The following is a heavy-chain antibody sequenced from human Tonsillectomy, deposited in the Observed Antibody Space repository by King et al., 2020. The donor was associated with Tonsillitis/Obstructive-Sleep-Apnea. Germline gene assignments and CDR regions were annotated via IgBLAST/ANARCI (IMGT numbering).Heavy chain of an antibody. CDR1: GGTFSSYA. D-gene: IGHD2-15*01. V-gene: IGHV1-69*17. CDR3: ARDVVVVVAATLSQGKGFDP. Sequence: QLVQSGAEVKKPGSSVKVSCKASGGTFSSYAISWVRQAPGQGLEWMGGIIPIFGIANYAQKFQGRVTNTADKSTSTAYMELSSLRSEDTAVYYCARDVVVVVAATLSQGKGFDPWGQGTLVTVSS. CDR2: IIPIFGIA. J-gene: IGHJ5*02.